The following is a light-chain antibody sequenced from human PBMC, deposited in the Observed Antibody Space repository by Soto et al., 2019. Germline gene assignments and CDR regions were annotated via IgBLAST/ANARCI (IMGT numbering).Light chain of an antibody. CDR2: DAS. Sequence: DIQRTQSPSILSASLGDRATTPGDASQTISSWLAWYQQKPGKAPNLLIYDASTLERGVPSRFSGTGSGTEFTLTSDRLQPDDFATYYCQQYHTSSITFGQGTRLEIK. V-gene: IGKV1-5*01. CDR1: QTISSW. CDR3: QQYHTSSIT. J-gene: IGKJ5*01.